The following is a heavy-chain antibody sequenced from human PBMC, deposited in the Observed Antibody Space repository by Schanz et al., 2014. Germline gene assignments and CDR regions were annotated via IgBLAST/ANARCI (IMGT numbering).Heavy chain of an antibody. CDR3: ARGGPAYYFDD. J-gene: IGHJ4*02. V-gene: IGHV3-74*02. Sequence: EVQLVESGGGWVQPGGSLRLSCAASGFTFSSHWMHWVRQDPGKGLVWVARINSVGSNTDYADSVTGRFTISRDNAKNTVYIQMNSLRAEDTAVYYCARGGPAYYFDDWGQGTLVTVSS. CDR2: INSVGSNT. CDR1: GFTFSSHW.